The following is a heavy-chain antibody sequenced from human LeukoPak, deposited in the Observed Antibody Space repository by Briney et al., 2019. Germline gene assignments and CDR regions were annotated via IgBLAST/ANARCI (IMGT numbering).Heavy chain of an antibody. CDR3: ATLAYYDFWSGSYYYGMDV. J-gene: IGHJ6*02. CDR2: INPNSGGT. V-gene: IGHV1-2*02. D-gene: IGHD3-3*01. Sequence: ASVKVCCKASGYTFTGYYMHWVRQAPGQGLEWMGWINPNSGGTNYAQKFQGRVTMTRDTSISTAYMELSRLRSDDTAVYYCATLAYYDFWSGSYYYGMDVWGQGTTVTVSS. CDR1: GYTFTGYY.